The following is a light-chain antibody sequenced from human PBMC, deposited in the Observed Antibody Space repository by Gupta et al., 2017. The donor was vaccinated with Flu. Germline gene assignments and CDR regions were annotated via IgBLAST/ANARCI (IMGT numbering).Light chain of an antibody. CDR2: DAS. Sequence: EIELTQSPATLSLSPGERATLSCRASQSVSSYLAWYQQKPGQAPRLLIYDASNRATGITARFSGSGSGTDFTLTISSLEPEDFAVYYCQQRRNWPNTFGQGTKLEIK. CDR1: QSVSSY. V-gene: IGKV3-11*01. J-gene: IGKJ2*01. CDR3: QQRRNWPNT.